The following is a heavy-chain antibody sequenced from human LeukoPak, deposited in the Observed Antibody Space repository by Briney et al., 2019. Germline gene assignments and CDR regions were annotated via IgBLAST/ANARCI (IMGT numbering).Heavy chain of an antibody. CDR3: AKGPRQQLVTRFDN. V-gene: IGHV3-23*01. D-gene: IGHD6-13*01. CDR2: ISASGGST. CDR1: GFTFSTHA. J-gene: IGHJ4*02. Sequence: HTGGSLRLSCAASGFTFSTHAVSWVRQAPGKGLEWVSDISASGGSTYYADSVKGRFTVSRDNSKNTLYLQMSSLRADDTAVYYCAKGPRQQLVTRFDNWGQGTLVTVSS.